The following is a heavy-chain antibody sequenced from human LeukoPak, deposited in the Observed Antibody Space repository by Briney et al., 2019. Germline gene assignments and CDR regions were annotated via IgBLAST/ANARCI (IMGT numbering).Heavy chain of an antibody. CDR1: GGSISSGGYS. V-gene: IGHV4-30-2*01. CDR2: IYHSGST. J-gene: IGHJ2*01. D-gene: IGHD3-10*01. CDR3: ARVILVGSGGHPTPHFDL. Sequence: SQTLSLTCAVSGGSISSGGYSWSWIRQPPGKGLEWIGYIYHSGSTYYNPSLKSRVTISVDRSKNQFSLKLSSVTAADTAVYYCARVILVGSGGHPTPHFDLWGRGTLVTVSS.